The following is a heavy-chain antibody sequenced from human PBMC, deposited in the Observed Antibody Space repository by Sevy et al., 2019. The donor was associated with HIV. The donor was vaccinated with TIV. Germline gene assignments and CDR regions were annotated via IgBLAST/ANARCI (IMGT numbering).Heavy chain of an antibody. V-gene: IGHV3-23*01. Sequence: GGSLRLSCLGSGFRFGSQAMSWVRQAPGKGLEWVSGMSGHGDSRGYAHSVKGRLTISRDNSKNTVYLQMNSLTAEYTALYYCAKDVPDQSWYDDFWSGSPCFDYWGRGILVTVSS. CDR3: AKDVPDQSWYDDFWSGSPCFDY. CDR2: MSGHGDSR. D-gene: IGHD3-3*01. CDR1: GFRFGSQA. J-gene: IGHJ4*01.